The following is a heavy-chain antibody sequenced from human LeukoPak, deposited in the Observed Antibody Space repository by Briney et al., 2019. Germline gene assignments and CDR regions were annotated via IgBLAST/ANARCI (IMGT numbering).Heavy chain of an antibody. V-gene: IGHV4-4*07. D-gene: IGHD3-10*01. J-gene: IGHJ4*02. Sequence: SETLSLTCTVSGGSISSDYWSWIRQPAGKGLGWIGRIYILGTTNYNPSLKSRVTMSIDASKNQFSLKLTSVTAADTAVYYCARKGSPRSGFDYWGQGTLVTVSS. CDR1: GGSISSDY. CDR2: IYILGTT. CDR3: ARKGSPRSGFDY.